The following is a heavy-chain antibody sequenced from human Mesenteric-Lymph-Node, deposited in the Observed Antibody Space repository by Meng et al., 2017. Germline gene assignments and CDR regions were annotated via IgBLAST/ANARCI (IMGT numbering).Heavy chain of an antibody. CDR2: MNPNSGYT. J-gene: IGHJ5*02. Sequence: QVQLVQSGAEVKKPGASVKVSCKASGYTFSSYDINWVRQATGQGPERMGWMNPNSGYTGQAQKFQGRVTMTRNTSISTAYMELSSLRSEDTAVYYCARGIVDGYGGDSWFDPWGQGTLVTVSS. CDR1: GYTFSSYD. V-gene: IGHV1-8*01. D-gene: IGHD5-18*01. CDR3: ARGIVDGYGGDSWFDP.